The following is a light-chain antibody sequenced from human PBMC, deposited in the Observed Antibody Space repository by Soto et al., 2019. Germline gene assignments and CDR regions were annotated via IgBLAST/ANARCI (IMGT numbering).Light chain of an antibody. CDR3: QQYHNWPPYT. J-gene: IGKJ2*01. Sequence: EIVMTQSPATLSVSPGERATLSCRASQSVSSNLAWYQQRPGQAPRLLIYGASTRATGIPDRFSGSGSVTEFTLTISSLQSEDFAFYYCQQYHNWPPYTFGQGTKLEIK. V-gene: IGKV3-15*01. CDR2: GAS. CDR1: QSVSSN.